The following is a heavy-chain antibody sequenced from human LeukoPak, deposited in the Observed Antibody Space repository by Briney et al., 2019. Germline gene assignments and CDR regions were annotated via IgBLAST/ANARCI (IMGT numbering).Heavy chain of an antibody. CDR2: IYWDDDK. Sequence: FGPTLVNPTQTLTLTCTFSGFSLSTSGVGVGWIRQPPGKALEWLALIYWDDDKRYNPSLKSRLTITKDTSKNQVVLTMTNMDPVDTATYYCARDSSSYYMDVWGKGTTVTVSS. D-gene: IGHD6-6*01. CDR1: GFSLSTSGVG. CDR3: ARDSSSYYMDV. V-gene: IGHV2-5*02. J-gene: IGHJ6*03.